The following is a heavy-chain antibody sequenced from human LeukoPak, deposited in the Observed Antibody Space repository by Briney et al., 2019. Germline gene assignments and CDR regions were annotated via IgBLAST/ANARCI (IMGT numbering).Heavy chain of an antibody. D-gene: IGHD3-22*01. CDR1: GGSISSYY. CDR3: ARTPIYYFDNSGYYN. CDR2: IYSSGST. Sequence: PSETLSLTCTVSGGSISSYYWSWIRQPAGKGLEWIGLIYSSGSTSYNPSLKSRDTMSVDTSKKQFSLRLSSVTAADTAVYYCARTPIYYFDNSGYYNWGQGTLVTVSS. V-gene: IGHV4-4*07. J-gene: IGHJ4*02.